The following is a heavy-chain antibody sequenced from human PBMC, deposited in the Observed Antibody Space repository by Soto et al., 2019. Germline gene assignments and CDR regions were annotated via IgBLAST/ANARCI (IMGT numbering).Heavy chain of an antibody. D-gene: IGHD4-17*01. J-gene: IGHJ4*02. Sequence: GGSLRLSCAASGFTFSNAWMSWVRQAPGKGLEWVGRIKSKTDGGTTDYAAPVKGRFTISRDDSKNTLYLQMNSLKTEDTAVYYCTTEEQDYGDYYFDYWGQGTLVTVSS. V-gene: IGHV3-15*01. CDR2: IKSKTDGGTT. CDR1: GFTFSNAW. CDR3: TTEEQDYGDYYFDY.